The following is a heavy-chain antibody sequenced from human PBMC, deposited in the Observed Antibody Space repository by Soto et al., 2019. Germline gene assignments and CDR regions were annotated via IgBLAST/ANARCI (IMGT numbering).Heavy chain of an antibody. CDR1: GASISTSNW. CDR3: ARGPRSGSYSVDGFDV. V-gene: IGHV4-4*02. Sequence: QVQLQESGPGLVNPSGTLSLTCVVSGASISTSNWWSWVRQSPGKGLEWIGEIYHTGSTSYSPSLQSRVSMSIAKSKKQCSRRLTAVTAADTAIYYCARGPRSGSYSVDGFDVWGQGTVVTVSS. J-gene: IGHJ3*01. CDR2: IYHTGST. D-gene: IGHD1-26*01.